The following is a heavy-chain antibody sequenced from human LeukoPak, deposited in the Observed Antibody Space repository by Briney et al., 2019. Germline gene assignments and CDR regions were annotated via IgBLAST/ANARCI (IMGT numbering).Heavy chain of an antibody. D-gene: IGHD3-10*01. CDR1: GFTFSGSA. CDR2: IRSKANSYAT. V-gene: IGHV3-73*01. CDR3: TRLKGSGTPSSHYYMDV. Sequence: GGSLRLSCAASGFTFSGSAMHWVRQASGKGLEWVGRIRSKANSYATAYAASVKGRFTISRDDSKNTAYLQMNSLKTEDTAVYYCTRLKGSGTPSSHYYMDVWGKGTTVTVSS. J-gene: IGHJ6*03.